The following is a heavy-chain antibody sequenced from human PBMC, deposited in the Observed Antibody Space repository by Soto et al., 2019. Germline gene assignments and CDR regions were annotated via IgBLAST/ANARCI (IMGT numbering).Heavy chain of an antibody. D-gene: IGHD6-19*01. CDR2: IYHSGST. CDR3: AMDVWARLD. J-gene: IGHJ4*02. Sequence: QVQLQESGPGLVKPSGTLSLTCAVSGGSISSSYWWSWVRQPPGKGLAWIGEIYHSGSTNYNPSRMIRVTIAVDKSKKQFSLELSSVTAADTAVFYWAMDVWARLDWGEGTLVSVSS. V-gene: IGHV4-4*02. CDR1: GGSISSSYW.